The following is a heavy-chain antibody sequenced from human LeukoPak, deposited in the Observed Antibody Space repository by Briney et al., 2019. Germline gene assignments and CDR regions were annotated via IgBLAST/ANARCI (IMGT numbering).Heavy chain of an antibody. D-gene: IGHD3-3*01. CDR3: ARALRFLEWLLLDY. J-gene: IGHJ4*02. V-gene: IGHV4-39*07. CDR2: VYYIGST. Sequence: SETLSLTCTVSGGSISSSVYYWGWIRQPPGKGLEWIGSVYYIGSTYYNPSLKSRVTISVDTSKNQFSLKLSSVTAADTAVYYCARALRFLEWLLLDYWGQGTLVTVSS. CDR1: GGSISSSVYY.